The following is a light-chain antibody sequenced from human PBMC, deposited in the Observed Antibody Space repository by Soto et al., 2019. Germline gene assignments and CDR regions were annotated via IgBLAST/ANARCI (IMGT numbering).Light chain of an antibody. CDR1: QSISRS. V-gene: IGKV3-15*01. Sequence: EIVLTQSPAVLSVSPGERATLSCRASQSISRSLAWYQQKPGQAPRLLISDASTRATGFPARFSGSGSGTDFTLTISSPQSEDFAVYYCQQYDNWPWTFGQGTKVDIK. CDR3: QQYDNWPWT. J-gene: IGKJ1*01. CDR2: DAS.